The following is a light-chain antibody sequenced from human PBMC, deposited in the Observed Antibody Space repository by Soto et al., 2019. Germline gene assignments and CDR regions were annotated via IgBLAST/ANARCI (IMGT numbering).Light chain of an antibody. CDR1: ILPKKY. Sequence: SYELTQPPSVSVSPGQTATITCSGDILPKKYAYWYQQKPGQAPVVVIYKDTERPSGIPERFSGSTSGTTVTLTISGVQAEDEADYYCQSANGGSGYTFGPGTKLTVL. CDR3: QSANGGSGYT. CDR2: KDT. V-gene: IGLV3-25*03. J-gene: IGLJ1*01.